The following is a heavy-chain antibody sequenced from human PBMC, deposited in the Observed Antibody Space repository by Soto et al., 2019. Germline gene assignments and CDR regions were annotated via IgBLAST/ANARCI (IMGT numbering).Heavy chain of an antibody. D-gene: IGHD6-13*01. J-gene: IGHJ4*02. CDR2: IWYDGSYE. V-gene: IGHV3-33*01. Sequence: VQLVESGGGVVQTGRSLRLFCAASGFTFSNYAMHWVRQAPGKGLEWVAVIWYDGSYEYYADSVKGRFTISRDNSRNTLYLQMNSLRAEDTAIYFCARDLEGIAAAGPDYWGQGTLVTVSS. CDR3: ARDLEGIAAAGPDY. CDR1: GFTFSNYA.